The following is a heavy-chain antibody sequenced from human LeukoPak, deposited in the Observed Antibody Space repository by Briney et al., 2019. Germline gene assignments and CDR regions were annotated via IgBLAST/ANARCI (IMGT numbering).Heavy chain of an antibody. CDR3: ARAATLDY. CDR1: GLPFSGYR. CDR2: INTDGSST. D-gene: IGHD2-15*01. V-gene: IGHV3-74*01. Sequence: GGSLTLPCTLSGLPFSGYRMHWVPQGPGKGLLWVSRINTDGSSTTYADSVKGRFTISRDNAKNTLYLQMNSLRAEDTSVYYCARAATLDYWGQGTLVTVSS. J-gene: IGHJ4*02.